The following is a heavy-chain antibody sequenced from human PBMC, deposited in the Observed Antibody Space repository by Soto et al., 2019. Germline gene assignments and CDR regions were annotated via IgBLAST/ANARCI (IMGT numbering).Heavy chain of an antibody. CDR3: ARYSGKYQGPIDY. V-gene: IGHV3-30*03. Sequence: QVQLVESGGGVVQPGRSLRLSCAASGFTFSHYGIHWVRQAPGKGLEWLAVISYDGSNKHYAESVKGRFTVARDNSKHTLYLQMHSLRAEDTSVYFCARYSGKYQGPIDYWGQGTLVTVSS. CDR1: GFTFSHYG. CDR2: ISYDGSNK. J-gene: IGHJ4*02. D-gene: IGHD1-26*01.